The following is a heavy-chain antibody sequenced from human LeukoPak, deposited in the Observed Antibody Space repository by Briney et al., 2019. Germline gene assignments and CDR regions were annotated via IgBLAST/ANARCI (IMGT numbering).Heavy chain of an antibody. CDR1: GFTFSNYG. J-gene: IGHJ4*02. Sequence: GGSLRLSCAASGFTFSNYGMHWVRQAPGKGLVWVSRINGDGSSTSYADSVKGRFTISRDNGKNALYLQMNSLRAEDTAVYYCATSRSFDYWGQGTLVTVSS. V-gene: IGHV3-74*01. CDR2: INGDGSST. CDR3: ATSRSFDY.